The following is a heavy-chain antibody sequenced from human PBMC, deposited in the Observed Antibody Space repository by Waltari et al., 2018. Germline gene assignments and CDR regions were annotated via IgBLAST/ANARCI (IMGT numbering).Heavy chain of an antibody. CDR2: FDPEDGET. CDR1: GYTITELS. J-gene: IGHJ4*02. CDR3: ATFYNYVWGSYRLRYFDY. V-gene: IGHV1-24*01. D-gene: IGHD3-16*02. Sequence: QVQLVQSGAEVKKPGASVKVSCKVSGYTITELSMHWVRQAPGTGLEWMGGFDPEDGETIYAQKFQGRVTMTEDTSTDTAYMELSSLISEETAVYYCATFYNYVWGSYRLRYFDYWGQGTLVTVSS.